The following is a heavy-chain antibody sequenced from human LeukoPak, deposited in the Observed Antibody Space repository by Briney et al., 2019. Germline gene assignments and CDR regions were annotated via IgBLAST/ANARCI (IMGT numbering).Heavy chain of an antibody. D-gene: IGHD4-17*01. J-gene: IGHJ4*02. CDR2: IRYDGSRK. Sequence: GGSLRLSCAASGFSFSSFGMHWVRQAPGKGLEWVTSIRYDGSRKHYTDSVKGRFTISRDNSKNTLYLQMNSLRDEDTAAYYCAKDYGDFGDSSSYLDHWGQGTLVTVSS. CDR1: GFSFSSFG. V-gene: IGHV3-30*02. CDR3: AKDYGDFGDSSSYLDH.